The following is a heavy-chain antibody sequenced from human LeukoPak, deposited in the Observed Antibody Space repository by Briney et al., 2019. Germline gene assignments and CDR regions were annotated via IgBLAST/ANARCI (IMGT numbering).Heavy chain of an antibody. D-gene: IGHD2-15*01. CDR1: GFTFSDYY. Sequence: GGSLRLSCAASGFTFSDYYMSWIRQAPGKGLEWVSYISSSGSAIYYADSVKGRFTISRDNAKNSLYLQLNSPRAEDTAVYYCARDSPYSDYYYYMDVWGKGTTVTISS. CDR2: ISSSGSAI. CDR3: ARDSPYSDYYYYMDV. V-gene: IGHV3-11*04. J-gene: IGHJ6*03.